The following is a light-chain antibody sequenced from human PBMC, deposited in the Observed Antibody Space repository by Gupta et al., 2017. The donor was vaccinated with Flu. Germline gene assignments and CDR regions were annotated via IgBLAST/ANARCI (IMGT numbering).Light chain of an antibody. CDR1: KFGDAY. CDR2: QDT. J-gene: IGLJ2*01. CDR3: QAWDSGTCG. Sequence: SYELPPPPSLSVSPGQTASLTCSGDKFGDAYVSWYQQTPGQSPVLVIYQDTQRPSGIPERFSGSNSGNTATLTISGTQAMDEADYYCQAWDSGTCGFGGGTKLTVL. V-gene: IGLV3-1*01.